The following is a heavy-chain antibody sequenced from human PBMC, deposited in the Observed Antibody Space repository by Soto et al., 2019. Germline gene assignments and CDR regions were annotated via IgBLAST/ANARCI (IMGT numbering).Heavy chain of an antibody. Sequence: WARQXXGQGLEWMGWINAYNGNTNYAQNLQGRLTLTADTSTTTAYMELRSLRSNDTAIYYCAMVDVYVTPSPQDVWGQGTTVTVSS. CDR3: AMVDVYVTPSPQDV. V-gene: IGHV1-18*01. J-gene: IGHJ6*02. D-gene: IGHD3-16*01. CDR2: INAYNGNT.